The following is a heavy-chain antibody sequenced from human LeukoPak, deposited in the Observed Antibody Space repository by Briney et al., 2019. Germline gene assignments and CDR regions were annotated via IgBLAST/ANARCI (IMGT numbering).Heavy chain of an antibody. CDR2: IYYSGST. CDR3: ARDGRRGGPWWWFDP. V-gene: IGHV4-59*01. Sequence: SETLSLTCTVSGGSISSYYWSWIRQPPGKGLEWIGYIYYSGSTNYNPSLKSRVIISVDTSKNQFSLKLSSVTAADTAVYYCARDGRRGGPWWWFDPWGQGTLVTVSS. D-gene: IGHD2-15*01. CDR1: GGSISSYY. J-gene: IGHJ5*02.